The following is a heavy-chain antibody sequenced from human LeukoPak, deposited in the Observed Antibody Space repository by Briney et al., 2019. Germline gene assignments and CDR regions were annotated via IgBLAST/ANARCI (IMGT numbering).Heavy chain of an antibody. CDR1: GGSISSGGYY. D-gene: IGHD1-1*01. CDR2: IYYNGTT. CDR3: ARAAQNWNNAPYFDY. Sequence: SETLSLTCAVSGGSISSGGYYWSWIRQHPGKGLEWIGYIYYNGTTYYNTSLKSRVTISLDTSKNRFSLKLSSVTAADTAVYYCARAAQNWNNAPYFDYWGQGTLVTVSS. J-gene: IGHJ4*02. V-gene: IGHV4-31*11.